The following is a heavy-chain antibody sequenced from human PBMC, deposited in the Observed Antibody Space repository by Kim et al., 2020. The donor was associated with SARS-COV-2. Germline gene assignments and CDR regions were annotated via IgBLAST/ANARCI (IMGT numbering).Heavy chain of an antibody. Sequence: DYAVSEKSRITINPDTYNNQLSLQLNSVTPEDTAVYYCARDTPGQKAFDIWGQGTMVAVSS. J-gene: IGHJ3*02. CDR3: ARDTPGQKAFDI. V-gene: IGHV6-1*01.